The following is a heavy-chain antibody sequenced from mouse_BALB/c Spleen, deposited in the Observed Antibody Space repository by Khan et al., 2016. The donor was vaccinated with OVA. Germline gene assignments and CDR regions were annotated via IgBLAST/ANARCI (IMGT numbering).Heavy chain of an antibody. D-gene: IGHD2-14*01. V-gene: IGHV1-4*01. Sequence: VQLQQSGAELAKPGASVKMSCKASGYTFTTYLMHWVKQRPGQGLEWIGYINPTTGYTDYNEKFKDRATLSADRSSSTAYMQLSSLTSEDSAVYYGTIGRIDYWGQGTTLTVSS. CDR3: TIGRIDY. J-gene: IGHJ2*01. CDR1: GYTFTTYL. CDR2: INPTTGYT.